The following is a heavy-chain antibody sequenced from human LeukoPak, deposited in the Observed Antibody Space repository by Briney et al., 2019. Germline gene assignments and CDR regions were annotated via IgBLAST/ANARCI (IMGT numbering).Heavy chain of an antibody. J-gene: IGHJ4*02. D-gene: IGHD1-26*01. Sequence: PGGSLRLSCAASGFTFSDYYMSWVRQAPGKGLEWVSGIRGGGDSTYYADSVKGRFTISRDNSKNTLYLQMSSLRAEDTAVYYCAKVLSGSYSRYDYWGQGTLVTVSS. CDR1: GFTFSDYY. CDR3: AKVLSGSYSRYDY. V-gene: IGHV3-23*01. CDR2: IRGGGDST.